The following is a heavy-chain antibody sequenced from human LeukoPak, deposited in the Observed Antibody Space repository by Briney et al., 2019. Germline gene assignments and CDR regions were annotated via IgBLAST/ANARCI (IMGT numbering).Heavy chain of an antibody. CDR2: ISISSSYI. J-gene: IGHJ3*02. V-gene: IGHV3-21*01. D-gene: IGHD6-19*01. Sequence: GGSLRLSCAASGFTFSSYSMKWVRQAPGKGVEGVSSISISSSYISYAPSVKARFPISTDNPKNSLYLQMNSLRAEDTAVYYCAREAISSGWYHDAFDIWGQGTMVTVSS. CDR3: AREAISSGWYHDAFDI. CDR1: GFTFSSYS.